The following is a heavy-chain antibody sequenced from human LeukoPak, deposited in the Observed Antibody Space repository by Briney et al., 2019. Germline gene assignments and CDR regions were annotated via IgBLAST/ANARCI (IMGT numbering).Heavy chain of an antibody. J-gene: IGHJ5*02. CDR2: INPNSGGT. CDR3: ARGYDFWSGYYWFDP. Sequence: ASVKVSCKASGYTFTGYYMHWVRQAPGQVLEWMGWINPNSGGTNYAQKFQGRVTMTRDTSISTAYMELSRLRSDDTAVYYCARGYDFWSGYYWFDPWGQGTLVTVSS. V-gene: IGHV1-2*02. CDR1: GYTFTGYY. D-gene: IGHD3-3*01.